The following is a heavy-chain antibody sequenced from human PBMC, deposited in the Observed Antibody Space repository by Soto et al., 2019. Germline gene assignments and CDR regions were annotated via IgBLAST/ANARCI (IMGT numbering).Heavy chain of an antibody. CDR2: IYYSGST. CDR1: CGSINRGGYY. D-gene: IGHD1-7*01. J-gene: IGHJ5*02. CDR3: ARGTGTTIGWFDP. Sequence: TPFPPWTFSCGSINRGGYYWSWIPQPPGKGLEWIGYIYYSGSTYYTPCLKSRVTISVDTSKNQFSLKLSSVTAADTAVYYCARGTGTTIGWFDPWGQGTLVTVSS. V-gene: IGHV4-30-4*02.